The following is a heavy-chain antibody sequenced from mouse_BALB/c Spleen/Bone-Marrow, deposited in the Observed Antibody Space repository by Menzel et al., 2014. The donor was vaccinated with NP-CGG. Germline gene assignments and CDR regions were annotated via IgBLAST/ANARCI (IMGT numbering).Heavy chain of an antibody. CDR3: TRDITTVVATRAMDY. J-gene: IGHJ4*01. Sequence: VQLQQPGTVLARPGASVKMSCKASGYTFTSYWMHWVKQRPGQGLEWIGAIYPGNSDTSYNQKFKGKAKLTAATSTSTAYMDLSSLTNEDSAVYYCTRDITTVVATRAMDYWGQGTSVTVSS. V-gene: IGHV1-5*01. D-gene: IGHD1-1*01. CDR1: GYTFTSYW. CDR2: IYPGNSDT.